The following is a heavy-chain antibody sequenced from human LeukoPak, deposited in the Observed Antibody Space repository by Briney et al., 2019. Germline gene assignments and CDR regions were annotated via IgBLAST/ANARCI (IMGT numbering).Heavy chain of an antibody. V-gene: IGHV3-48*03. CDR2: MSRSGSTR. CDR3: ARVGIAVAGSFDY. J-gene: IGHJ4*02. D-gene: IGHD6-19*01. Sequence: PGGSLRLSCAASGFTFSSYEMNWVRQAPGKGLEWVSYMSRSGSTRYYSDSLKGRFTISRDNAKNSLYLQMNSLSAEDTAVYYCARVGIAVAGSFDYWGQGTLVTVSS. CDR1: GFTFSSYE.